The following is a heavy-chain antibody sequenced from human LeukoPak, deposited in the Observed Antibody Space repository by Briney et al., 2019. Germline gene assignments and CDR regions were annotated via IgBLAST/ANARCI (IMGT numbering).Heavy chain of an antibody. D-gene: IGHD3-9*01. CDR3: ARWGDYDILTGYYDPDY. CDR1: GFTLSNYA. J-gene: IGHJ4*02. V-gene: IGHV3-23*01. CDR2: VSGRDDST. Sequence: GGSLRLSCAVSGFTLSNYAMYWVRQAPGKGLEWVSAVSGRDDSTYYADSVKGRFTISRDTSKSTLYLQMNSLRVEDTAVYYCARWGDYDILTGYYDPDYWGQGTLATVSS.